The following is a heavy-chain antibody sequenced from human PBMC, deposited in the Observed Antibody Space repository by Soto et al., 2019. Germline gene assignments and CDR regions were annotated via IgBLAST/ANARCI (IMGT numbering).Heavy chain of an antibody. J-gene: IGHJ5*02. D-gene: IGHD3-10*01. CDR2: IYYSGST. Sequence: SETLSLTCTVSGGSISSYYWSWIRQPPGKGLEWIGYIYYSGSTNYNPSLKSRVTISVDTSKNQFSLKLSSVTAADTAVYYCARERFTMGGRVWFDPWGQGTLVTVSS. CDR1: GGSISSYY. V-gene: IGHV4-59*01. CDR3: ARERFTMGGRVWFDP.